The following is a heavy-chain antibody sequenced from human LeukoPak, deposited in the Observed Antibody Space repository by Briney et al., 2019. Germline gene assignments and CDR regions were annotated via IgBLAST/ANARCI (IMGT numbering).Heavy chain of an antibody. CDR1: GGSISSGGHS. CDR3: ASGKFNCSGGSCYNFDY. D-gene: IGHD2-15*01. V-gene: IGHV4-30-2*01. CDR2: IYHSGSGST. Sequence: SETLSLTCTVSGGSISSGGHSWSWIRQPPGKGLEWIGYIYHSGSGSTYYNPSLKSRVTISIDKSKNQFSLKLSSVTAADTAVYYCASGKFNCSGGSCYNFDYWGQGTLVTVSS. J-gene: IGHJ4*02.